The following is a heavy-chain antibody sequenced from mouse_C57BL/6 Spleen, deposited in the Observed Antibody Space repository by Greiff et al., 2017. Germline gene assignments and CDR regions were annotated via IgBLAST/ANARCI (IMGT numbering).Heavy chain of an antibody. D-gene: IGHD2-1*01. CDR1: GFNIKDDY. V-gene: IGHV14-4*01. J-gene: IGHJ4*01. CDR2: IDPENGDT. CDR3: TLYRYAMDY. Sequence: VQLKESGAELVRPGASVKLSCTASGFNIKDDYMHWVKQRPEQGLEWIGWIDPENGDTEYASKFQGKATITADTSSNTAYLQLSSLTSEDTAVYYCTLYRYAMDYWGPGTSVTVSS.